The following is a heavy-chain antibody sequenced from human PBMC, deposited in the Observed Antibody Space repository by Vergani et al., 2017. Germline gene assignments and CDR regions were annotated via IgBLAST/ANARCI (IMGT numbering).Heavy chain of an antibody. CDR3: ARALYLVVPEDPHYYYYYMDV. CDR2: INTNTGNP. D-gene: IGHD2-2*01. CDR1: GYTFTSYA. Sequence: QVQLVQSGSELKKPGASVNVSCKASGYTFTSYAMNWVRQAPGQGLEWMGWINTNTGNPTYAQGFTGRFVFSLDTSVSTAYLQISSLKAEDTAVYYCARALYLVVPEDPHYYYYYMDVWGKGTTVTVSS. J-gene: IGHJ6*03. V-gene: IGHV7-4-1*02.